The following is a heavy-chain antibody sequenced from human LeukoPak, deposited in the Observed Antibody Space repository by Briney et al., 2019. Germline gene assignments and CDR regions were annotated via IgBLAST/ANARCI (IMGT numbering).Heavy chain of an antibody. CDR3: ARVPRSYYYYYYMDV. Sequence: SETLSLTCNVSGGSISGYHWSWIRQPPGKRLEWLGYIYYSGSSNYNPSRKSRVTISADTSKNQFSLKLSSVTAADTAVYYCARVPRSYYYYYYMDVWGKGTTVTVSS. CDR2: IYYSGSS. J-gene: IGHJ6*03. CDR1: GGSISGYH. V-gene: IGHV4-59*01.